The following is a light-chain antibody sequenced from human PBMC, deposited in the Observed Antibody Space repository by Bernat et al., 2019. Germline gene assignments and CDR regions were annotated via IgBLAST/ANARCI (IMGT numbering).Light chain of an antibody. CDR1: QTLLYTARNKNF. CDR2: WAS. V-gene: IGKV4-1*01. Sequence: DIGMTQSPDSLAVSLGERATINCKSSQTLLYTARNKNFLAWYQKKSGQPPKLLITWASTRESGVPDRFSASGSGTEFTLTISSLQAEDVAVYYCQQYYNHPLSFGGGTRVEIK. CDR3: QQYYNHPLS. J-gene: IGKJ4*01.